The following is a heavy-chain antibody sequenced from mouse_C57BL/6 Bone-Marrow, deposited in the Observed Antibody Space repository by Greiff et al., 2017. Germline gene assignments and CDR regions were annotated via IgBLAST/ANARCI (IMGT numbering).Heavy chain of an antibody. D-gene: IGHD1-1*01. CDR3: ARAYYYGSPYWYFDV. CDR2: ISDGGSYT. Sequence: EVKLMESGGGLVKPGGSLKLSCAASGFTFSSYAMSWVRQTPEKRLEWVATISDGGSYTYYPDNVKGRFTISRDNAKNNLYLQMSHLKSEDTAMYYCARAYYYGSPYWYFDVWGTGTTVTVSS. J-gene: IGHJ1*03. V-gene: IGHV5-4*03. CDR1: GFTFSSYA.